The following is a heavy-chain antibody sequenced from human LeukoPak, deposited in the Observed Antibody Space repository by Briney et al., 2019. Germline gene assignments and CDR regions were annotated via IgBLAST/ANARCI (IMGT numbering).Heavy chain of an antibody. V-gene: IGHV4-31*03. CDR1: GGSISSGGYY. Sequence: SETLSLTCTVSGGSISSGGYYWSWIRQHPGKGLEWIGYIYYSGSTYYNPSLKSRVTISVDTSKNQFSLKLSSVTAADTAVYYCAREFYCSGGSCTRGGATWGQGTLVTVSS. D-gene: IGHD2-15*01. CDR3: AREFYCSGGSCTRGGAT. CDR2: IYYSGST. J-gene: IGHJ5*02.